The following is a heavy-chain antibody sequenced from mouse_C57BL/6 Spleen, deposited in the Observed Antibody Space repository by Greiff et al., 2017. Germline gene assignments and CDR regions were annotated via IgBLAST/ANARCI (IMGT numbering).Heavy chain of an antibody. D-gene: IGHD1-1*01. CDR1: GFTFSDYG. V-gene: IGHV5-17*01. Sequence: EVMLVESGGGLVKPGGSLKLSCAASGFTFSDYGMHWVRQAPEKGLEWVAYISSGSSTIYYADTVKGRFTLSRDNAKNTLFLQLTSLRSEDTAMYYCASDGSSYWYFDVWGTGTTVTVSS. J-gene: IGHJ1*03. CDR2: ISSGSSTI. CDR3: ASDGSSYWYFDV.